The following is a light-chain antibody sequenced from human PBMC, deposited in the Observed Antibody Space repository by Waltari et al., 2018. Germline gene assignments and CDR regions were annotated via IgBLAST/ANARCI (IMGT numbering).Light chain of an antibody. V-gene: IGLV2-14*04. J-gene: IGLJ3*02. Sequence: YQQRQGKAPKGLSLDVSNRPSGVSNRFSGSKSGNTASLTISGLQAEDEAAYDCGSYTGSTAWVFGGGTELTVL. CDR3: GSYTGSTAWV. CDR2: DVS.